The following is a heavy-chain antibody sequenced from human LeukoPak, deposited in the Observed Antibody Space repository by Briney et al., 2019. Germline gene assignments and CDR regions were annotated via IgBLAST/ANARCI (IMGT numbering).Heavy chain of an antibody. CDR2: IIYSGNT. CDR1: SGSISSTLYY. Sequence: SDPLSLTCTASSGSISSTLYYWGWIRQPPGRGLEWIGGIIYSGNTYYTPSFNSQVTISVDTPKNPLSLKLASVSTAHTAPYFCVRHFRGGGYVVDVWGQGTLVTV. CDR3: VRHFRGGGYVVDV. J-gene: IGHJ5*02. V-gene: IGHV4-39*01. D-gene: IGHD6-19*01.